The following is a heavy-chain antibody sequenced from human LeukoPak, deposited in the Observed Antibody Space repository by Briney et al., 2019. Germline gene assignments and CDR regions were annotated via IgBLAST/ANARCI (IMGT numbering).Heavy chain of an antibody. CDR3: ARVAKYYYGPGSYRPHYFDH. Sequence: KNGESLKISCKGSGYSFTSYWIGWVRQMPGKGLEWMGIIYPGDSDTRYSPSFQGQVTISADKSISTAYLQWSSLKASDTAIYYCARVAKYYYGPGSYRPHYFDHWGQGTLVTVSS. D-gene: IGHD3-10*01. CDR1: GYSFTSYW. CDR2: IYPGDSDT. J-gene: IGHJ4*02. V-gene: IGHV5-51*01.